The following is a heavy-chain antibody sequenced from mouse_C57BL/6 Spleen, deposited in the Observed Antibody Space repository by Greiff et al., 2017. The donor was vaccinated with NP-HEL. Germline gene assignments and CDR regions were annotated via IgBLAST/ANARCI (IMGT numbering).Heavy chain of an antibody. J-gene: IGHJ2*01. CDR2: IWTGGGT. D-gene: IGHD1-1*01. CDR1: GFSLTSYA. V-gene: IGHV2-9-1*01. CDR3: ARNYGSSSLYFDY. Sequence: QVQLQQSGPGLVAPSQSLSITCTVSGFSLTSYAISWVRQPPGKGLEWLGVIWTGGGTNYNSALKSRLSISKDNSKSQVFLKMNSLQTDDTARYYCARNYGSSSLYFDYWGQGTTLTVSS.